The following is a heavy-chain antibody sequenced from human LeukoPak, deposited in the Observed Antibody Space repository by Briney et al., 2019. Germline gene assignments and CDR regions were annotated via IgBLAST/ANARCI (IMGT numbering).Heavy chain of an antibody. CDR1: GGSISSYY. Sequence: SETLSLTCTVSGGSISSYYWSWTRQPPGKGLEWIGYIYYSGSTNYNPSLRSRVTISVDTSRTQFSLKLSSVTAADTAVYYCARVYSYGSYYFDYWGQGTLVTVSS. CDR2: IYYSGST. CDR3: ARVYSYGSYYFDY. D-gene: IGHD5-18*01. V-gene: IGHV4-59*01. J-gene: IGHJ4*02.